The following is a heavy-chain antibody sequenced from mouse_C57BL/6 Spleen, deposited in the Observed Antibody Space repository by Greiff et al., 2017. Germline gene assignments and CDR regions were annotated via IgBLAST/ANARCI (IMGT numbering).Heavy chain of an antibody. CDR3: TKGDYYAMGD. CDR2: IDPENGDT. Sequence: VQLQQSGAELVRPGASVKLSCTASGFNINDDYMPWVRQSPEQGLEWIGWIDPENGDTEYASKFQGKATITADTSSNTAYLQLSSLTSEDTAVYYWTKGDYYAMGDWGHGISVTAAS. V-gene: IGHV14-4*01. J-gene: IGHJ4*01. CDR1: GFNINDDY.